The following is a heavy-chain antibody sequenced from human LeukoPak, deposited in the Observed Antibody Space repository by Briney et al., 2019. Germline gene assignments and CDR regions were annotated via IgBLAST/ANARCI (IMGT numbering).Heavy chain of an antibody. D-gene: IGHD4-17*01. V-gene: IGHV3-21*01. Sequence: GGSLRLSCAASGFTFSSYSMNWVRQVPGKGLEWVSSISSSSSYIYYADSVKGRFTISRDNAKNSLYLQMNSLRAEDTAVYYCARADDYGDYVRGYYYYYMDVWGKGTTVTISS. J-gene: IGHJ6*03. CDR2: ISSSSSYI. CDR1: GFTFSSYS. CDR3: ARADDYGDYVRGYYYYYMDV.